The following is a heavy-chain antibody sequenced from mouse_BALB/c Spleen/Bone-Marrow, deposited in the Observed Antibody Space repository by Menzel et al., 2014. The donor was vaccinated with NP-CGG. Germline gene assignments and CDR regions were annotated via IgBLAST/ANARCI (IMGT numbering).Heavy chain of an antibody. Sequence: QVQLQQPGPELVKPGASVRISCKASGYTFTSYYIHWVKQRPGQGLEWIGWIYPGNVNTKYNEKFKGKATLIADKSSSTAYMQLSSLTSEDSAVYFCARDDYAYWGQGTLVTVSA. CDR1: GYTFTSYY. CDR3: ARDDYAY. CDR2: IYPGNVNT. D-gene: IGHD2-4*01. V-gene: IGHV1S56*01. J-gene: IGHJ3*01.